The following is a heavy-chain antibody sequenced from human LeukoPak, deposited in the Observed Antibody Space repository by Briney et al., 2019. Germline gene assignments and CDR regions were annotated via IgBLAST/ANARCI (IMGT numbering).Heavy chain of an antibody. CDR3: ARDLNWETY. CDR1: GFTFKNAW. CDR2: IKTDGSQI. V-gene: IGHV3-7*01. D-gene: IGHD7-27*01. Sequence: GGSLRLSCEASGFTFKNAWMICVRQAPGKGLEWVANIKTDGSQIYYVDSVKGRFTTSRDNAKNSLYLQMNSLRAEDTAVYYCARDLNWETYWGQGTLVSVSS. J-gene: IGHJ4*02.